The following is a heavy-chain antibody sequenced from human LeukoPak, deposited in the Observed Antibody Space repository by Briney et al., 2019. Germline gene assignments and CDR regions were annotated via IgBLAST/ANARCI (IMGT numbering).Heavy chain of an antibody. Sequence: GGSLRLSCAASGFAVSSSYMSWVHQAPGKGLERVSVIYSGGSTYYADSVKGRFTISRDNSKNTLYLQMNSLRAEDTAVYYCARIRSSGWVFDYWGQGTLVTVSS. CDR3: ARIRSSGWVFDY. V-gene: IGHV3-53*01. J-gene: IGHJ4*02. CDR1: GFAVSSSY. CDR2: IYSGGST. D-gene: IGHD6-19*01.